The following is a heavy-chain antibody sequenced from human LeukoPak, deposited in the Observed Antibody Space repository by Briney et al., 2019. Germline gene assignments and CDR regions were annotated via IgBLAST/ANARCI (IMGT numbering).Heavy chain of an antibody. Sequence: GGSLRLSCAASGFTFSSYGMHWVRQAPGEGVGWVADISDDGRKKYYADSVRGRFTISSDNSTNTLYLQVNSLRDEDTAVYYCARDLSGYYDSSFDYWGQGTLVTVSS. D-gene: IGHD3-22*01. CDR1: GFTFSSYG. J-gene: IGHJ4*02. CDR3: ARDLSGYYDSSFDY. CDR2: ISDDGRKK. V-gene: IGHV3-30*19.